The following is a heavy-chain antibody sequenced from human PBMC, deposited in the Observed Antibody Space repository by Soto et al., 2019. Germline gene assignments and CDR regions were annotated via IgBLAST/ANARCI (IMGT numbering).Heavy chain of an antibody. CDR3: ARARVATIVVWFDP. J-gene: IGHJ5*02. CDR1: GGTFSSYA. Sequence: GASVKVSCKASGGTFSSYAISWVRQAPGQGLEWMGGIIPIFGTANYAQKFQGRVTITADESTSTAYMELSSLRPEDTAVYYCARARVATIVVWFDPWGQGTLVTVSS. D-gene: IGHD5-12*01. V-gene: IGHV1-69*13. CDR2: IIPIFGTA.